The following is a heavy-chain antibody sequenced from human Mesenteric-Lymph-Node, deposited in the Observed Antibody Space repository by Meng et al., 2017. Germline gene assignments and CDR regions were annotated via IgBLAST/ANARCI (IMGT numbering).Heavy chain of an antibody. CDR3: ARDYNDGSGRFDI. J-gene: IGHJ4*02. Sequence: SVKVSCKASGGTFSSYAISWVRQAPGQGLEWMGGIIPIFGTANYAQKFQGRVTITADESTSTAYMELSSLRSEDTAVYYCARDYNDGSGRFDIWGQGTLVTVSS. D-gene: IGHD3-22*01. CDR1: GGTFSSYA. CDR2: IIPIFGTA. V-gene: IGHV1-69*13.